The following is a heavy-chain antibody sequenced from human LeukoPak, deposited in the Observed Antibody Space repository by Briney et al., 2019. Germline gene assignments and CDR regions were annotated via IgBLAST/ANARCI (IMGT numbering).Heavy chain of an antibody. Sequence: ASVKVSCKASGGTFSSYAISWVRQAPGQGLEWMGGIIPIFGTANYAQKFQGRVTITTDESTSTAYMELSSLRSEDTAVYYCARDWRMTIAARGAPQGYYMDVWGKGTTVTVSS. J-gene: IGHJ6*03. D-gene: IGHD6-6*01. V-gene: IGHV1-69*05. CDR2: IIPIFGTA. CDR1: GGTFSSYA. CDR3: ARDWRMTIAARGAPQGYYMDV.